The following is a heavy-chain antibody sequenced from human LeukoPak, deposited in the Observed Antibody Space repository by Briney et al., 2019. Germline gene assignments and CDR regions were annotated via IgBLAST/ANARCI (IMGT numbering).Heavy chain of an antibody. Sequence: GGSLRLSCAASGFTFSSYGMRWVRQAPGKGLEWVAVISYDGSNKYYADSVKGRFTISRDNAKNSLYLQMNSLRAEDTAVYYCARESYDIVTWDYYYYMDVWGKGTTVTVSS. D-gene: IGHD3-9*01. V-gene: IGHV3-30*03. CDR2: ISYDGSNK. CDR1: GFTFSSYG. CDR3: ARESYDIVTWDYYYYMDV. J-gene: IGHJ6*03.